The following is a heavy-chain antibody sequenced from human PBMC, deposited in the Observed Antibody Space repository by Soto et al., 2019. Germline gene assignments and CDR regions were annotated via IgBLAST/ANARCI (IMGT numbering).Heavy chain of an antibody. CDR2: ISYDGRRK. Sequence: QVQLVESGGGVVQPGGSLRLSCSGSGFIFSGYGMHWVRQPPGKGLEWVAVISYDGRRKYYADSVKGRFTVSRDNSQNTVYLEMNSLRVEESAIYYCAKDPLRDQLDWGMDVWGQGTTVTVSS. D-gene: IGHD3-9*01. CDR1: GFIFSGYG. J-gene: IGHJ6*02. V-gene: IGHV3-30*18. CDR3: AKDPLRDQLDWGMDV.